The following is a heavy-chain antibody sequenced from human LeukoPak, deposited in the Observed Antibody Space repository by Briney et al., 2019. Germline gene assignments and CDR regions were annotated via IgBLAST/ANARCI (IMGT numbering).Heavy chain of an antibody. CDR3: ARDQQLRADAFDI. Sequence: GGSLRLSCAASGFTFSSYSMNWVRQAPGKGREWVSYISSSSSTIYYADSVKGRFTISRDNAKNSLYLQMNSLRAEDTAVYYCARDQQLRADAFDIWGQGTMVTVSS. J-gene: IGHJ3*02. D-gene: IGHD6-13*01. CDR2: ISSSSSTI. CDR1: GFTFSSYS. V-gene: IGHV3-48*01.